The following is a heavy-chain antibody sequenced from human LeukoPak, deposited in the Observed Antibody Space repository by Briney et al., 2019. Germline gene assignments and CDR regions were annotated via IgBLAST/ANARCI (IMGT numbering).Heavy chain of an antibody. J-gene: IGHJ3*02. CDR1: GGSISSGTYY. D-gene: IGHD2-2*01. CDR3: ASTIQHAFDS. CDR2: VYTGGNT. V-gene: IGHV4-61*02. Sequence: SETLSLTCTVSGGSISSGTYYWSWIRQPAGKGLEWIGRVYTGGNTNCNPSLKSRVAISVDTSNNQFSLQLSSVTAADTAVYYCASTIQHAFDSWGQGTMVTVSS.